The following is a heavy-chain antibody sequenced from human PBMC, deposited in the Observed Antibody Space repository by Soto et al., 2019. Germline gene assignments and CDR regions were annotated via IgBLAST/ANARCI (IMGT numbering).Heavy chain of an antibody. V-gene: IGHV3-21*01. CDR3: ARGIIMLVVESRPFAP. Sequence: PGGSLRLSCAASGFTFSSYSMNWVRQAPGKGLEWVSSISSGSSYIYYADSVRGRFTISRDNAKNSLYLQMNSLRAEDTAVYFCARGIIMLVVESRPFAPWGQGTLVTVSS. CDR2: ISSGSSYI. J-gene: IGHJ5*02. CDR1: GFTFSSYS. D-gene: IGHD3-22*01.